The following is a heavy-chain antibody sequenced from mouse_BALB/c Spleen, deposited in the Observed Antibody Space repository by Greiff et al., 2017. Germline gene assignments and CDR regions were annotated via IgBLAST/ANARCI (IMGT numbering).Heavy chain of an antibody. V-gene: IGHV5-6*02. Sequence: DVMLVESGGDLVKPGGSLKLSCAASGFTFSSYGMSWVRQTPDKRLEWVATISSGGSYTYYPDSVKGRFTISRDNAKNTLYLQMSSLKSEDTAMYYCARELPHFDYWGQGTTLTVSS. CDR1: GFTFSSYG. CDR3: ARELPHFDY. J-gene: IGHJ2*01. CDR2: ISSGGSYT. D-gene: IGHD4-1*01.